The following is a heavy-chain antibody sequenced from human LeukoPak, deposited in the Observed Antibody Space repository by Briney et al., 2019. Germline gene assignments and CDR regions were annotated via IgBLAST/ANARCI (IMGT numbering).Heavy chain of an antibody. V-gene: IGHV1-2*02. CDR3: ARDVGQQWLVPSYYFDY. Sequence: ASVKVSCKASGYTFTGYYMHWVRQAPGQGLEWMGWINPNSGGTNYAQKFQGRVTMTRDTSISTAYMGLSRLRSDDTAVYYCARDVGQQWLVPSYYFDYWGQGTLVTVSS. CDR1: GYTFTGYY. J-gene: IGHJ4*02. CDR2: INPNSGGT. D-gene: IGHD6-19*01.